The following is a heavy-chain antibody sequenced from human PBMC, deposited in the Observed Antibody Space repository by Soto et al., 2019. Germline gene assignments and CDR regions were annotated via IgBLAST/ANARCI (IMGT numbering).Heavy chain of an antibody. D-gene: IGHD3-10*01. J-gene: IGHJ4*02. CDR2: IWYDGSRK. CDR1: GFTFSDHG. Sequence: QVQLVESGGGVVQPGRSLRLSCAASGFTFSDHGMHWVRQAPGKGLEWVAVIWYDGSRKYYADSVKGRFTISRDNSKNTLYLQMNSLRVEDTAVYYCAGGRSYYYGSLGYWGQGSLVTVSS. V-gene: IGHV3-33*03. CDR3: AGGRSYYYGSLGY.